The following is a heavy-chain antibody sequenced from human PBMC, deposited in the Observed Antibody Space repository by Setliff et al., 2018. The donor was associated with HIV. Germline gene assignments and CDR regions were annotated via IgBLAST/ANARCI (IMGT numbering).Heavy chain of an antibody. J-gene: IGHJ4*02. CDR3: ARSPYYYDSGGYPPDY. V-gene: IGHV3-7*01. CDR2: IKQDGSEK. D-gene: IGHD3-22*01. Sequence: PGGSLRLSCAASGFTFSSYWMSWVRQAPGKGLEWVANIKQDGSEKYYVDSVKGRFTISRDNAKNSLYLQMNSLRAEDTAVYYCARSPYYYDSGGYPPDYWGQGTLVTVSS. CDR1: GFTFSSYW.